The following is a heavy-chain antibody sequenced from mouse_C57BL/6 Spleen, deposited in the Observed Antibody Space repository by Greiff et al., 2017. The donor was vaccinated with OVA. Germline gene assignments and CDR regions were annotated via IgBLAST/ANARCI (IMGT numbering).Heavy chain of an antibody. J-gene: IGHJ1*03. CDR3: VRGYYGSSYWYFDV. CDR2: IRSKSNNYAT. D-gene: IGHD1-1*01. V-gene: IGHV10-1*01. CDR1: GFSFNTYA. Sequence: GGGLVQPKGSLKLSCAASGFSFNTYAMNWVRQAPGKGLEWVARIRSKSNNYATYYADSVKDRFTISRDDSESMLYLQMNNLKTEDTAMYYCVRGYYGSSYWYFDVWGTGTTVTVSS.